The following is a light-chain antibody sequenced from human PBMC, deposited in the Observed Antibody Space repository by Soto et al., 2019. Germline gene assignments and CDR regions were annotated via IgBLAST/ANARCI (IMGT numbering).Light chain of an antibody. J-gene: IGKJ1*01. CDR2: QTS. CDR1: QSVSSY. Sequence: EIVLRQSPATLSLSPGERATLSCRASQSVSSYFAWYEQKPGQAPRLLIYQTSIRAAGIPARFSASGTGADFTLTISDVQPEDFAVYYCHQRQSWPRTFGQGTKVDIK. V-gene: IGKV3-11*01. CDR3: HQRQSWPRT.